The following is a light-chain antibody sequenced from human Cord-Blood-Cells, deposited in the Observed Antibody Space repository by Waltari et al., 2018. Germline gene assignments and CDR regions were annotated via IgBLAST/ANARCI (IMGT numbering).Light chain of an antibody. CDR1: SSDVGSYNL. Sequence: QSALTQPASVSGSPGQSITIPSTGTSSDVGSYNLFSWYHQHPGKAPKLMIYEVSKRPSGVSNRFSGSKSGNTASLTISGLQAEDEADYYCCSYAGSSPVVFGGGTKLTVL. CDR2: EVS. CDR3: CSYAGSSPVV. V-gene: IGLV2-23*02. J-gene: IGLJ2*01.